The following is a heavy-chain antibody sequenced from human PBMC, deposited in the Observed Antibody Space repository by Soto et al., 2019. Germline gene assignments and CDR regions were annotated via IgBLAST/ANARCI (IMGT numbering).Heavy chain of an antibody. Sequence: ASVKVSCKASGGTFSSYAISWVRQAPGQGLEWMGGIIPIFGTANYAQKFQGRVTITADESTSTAYMELSSLRSEDTAVYYCARALNSGGSWAPGAFDIWGQGTMVTVSS. J-gene: IGHJ3*02. V-gene: IGHV1-69*13. CDR2: IIPIFGTA. D-gene: IGHD2-15*01. CDR3: ARALNSGGSWAPGAFDI. CDR1: GGTFSSYA.